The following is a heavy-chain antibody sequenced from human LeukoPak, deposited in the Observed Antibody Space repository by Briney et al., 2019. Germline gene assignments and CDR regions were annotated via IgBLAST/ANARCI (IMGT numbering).Heavy chain of an antibody. J-gene: IGHJ4*02. Sequence: GGSLRLSCAASGLTVSNNYMKWVRQAPGKGLEWVSTISGSGGSTFYADSVKGRFPISRDNSNNTLFLQMNSLRAEDTAIYFCAKAGSSGWSSSGGDYWGQGSLVTVSS. CDR1: GLTVSNNY. D-gene: IGHD6-19*01. V-gene: IGHV3-23*01. CDR2: ISGSGGST. CDR3: AKAGSSGWSSSGGDY.